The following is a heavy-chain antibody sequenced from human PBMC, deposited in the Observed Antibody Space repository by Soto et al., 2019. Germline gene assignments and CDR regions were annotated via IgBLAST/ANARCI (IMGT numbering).Heavy chain of an antibody. J-gene: IGHJ6*02. V-gene: IGHV3-74*01. Sequence: GGSLRLSCAASGFTFSFYWMHWVRQAPGKGLVWVSRINSDASSTSYADSVKGRFTISRDNAKNTLYPQMNSLRAEDTAVYYCARENIAVAGPYYYYYGMDVWGQGTTVTVSS. D-gene: IGHD6-19*01. CDR3: ARENIAVAGPYYYYYGMDV. CDR1: GFTFSFYW. CDR2: INSDASST.